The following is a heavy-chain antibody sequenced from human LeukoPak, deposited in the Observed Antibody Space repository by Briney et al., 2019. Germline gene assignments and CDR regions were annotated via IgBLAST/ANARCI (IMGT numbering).Heavy chain of an antibody. CDR2: IYYSGST. V-gene: IGHV4-59*01. Sequence: KPSETLSLTCTVSGGSISSYYWSWIRQPPGKGLEWIGYIYYSGSTNYNPSLKSRVTISVDTSKNQFSLKLSSVTAADTAVYYCARVRDGYKGSFDYWGQGTLVTVSS. CDR1: GGSISSYY. J-gene: IGHJ4*02. D-gene: IGHD5-24*01. CDR3: ARVRDGYKGSFDY.